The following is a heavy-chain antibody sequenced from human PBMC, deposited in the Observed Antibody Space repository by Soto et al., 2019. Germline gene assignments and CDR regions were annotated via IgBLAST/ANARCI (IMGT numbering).Heavy chain of an antibody. CDR3: ASPTYYYDSSGPPDGMDA. V-gene: IGHV4-30-4*01. Sequence: LSLTCTVSGGSISSGDYYWSWIRQPPGKGLEWIGYIYYSGSTYYNPSLKSRVTISVDTSKNQFSLKLSSVTAADTAVYYCASPTYYYDSSGPPDGMDAWGQGTTVTVS. D-gene: IGHD3-22*01. CDR2: IYYSGST. CDR1: GGSISSGDYY. J-gene: IGHJ6*02.